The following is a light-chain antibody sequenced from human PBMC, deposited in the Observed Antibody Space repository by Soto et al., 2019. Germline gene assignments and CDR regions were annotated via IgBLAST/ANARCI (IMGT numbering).Light chain of an antibody. CDR2: EVS. CDR1: SSDVCSYNY. J-gene: IGLJ1*01. CDR3: SSYTSSSTL. V-gene: IGLV2-14*01. Sequence: QSVPTQPASVSGSPGQSITISCAGTSSDVCSYNYVSWYQQHPGKAPKLMIYEVSNRPSGVSSRFSGSKSGNTASLTISGLQAEDEADYYCSSYTSSSTLFGTGTKVTVL.